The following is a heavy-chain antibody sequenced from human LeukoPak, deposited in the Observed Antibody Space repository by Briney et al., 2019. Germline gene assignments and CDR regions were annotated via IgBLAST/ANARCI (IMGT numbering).Heavy chain of an antibody. J-gene: IGHJ6*02. CDR2: VSWNSGSI. D-gene: IGHD1-26*01. CDR1: GFTFSSYA. CDR3: ARDKVVVGAKDYYYGMDV. V-gene: IGHV3-9*01. Sequence: QPGGSLRLSCAASGFTFSSYAMHWVRQAPGKGLEWVSGVSWNSGSIQYADSVKGRFTISRDNSKNTLYLQMNSLRAEDTAVYYCARDKVVVGAKDYYYGMDVWGQGTTVTVSS.